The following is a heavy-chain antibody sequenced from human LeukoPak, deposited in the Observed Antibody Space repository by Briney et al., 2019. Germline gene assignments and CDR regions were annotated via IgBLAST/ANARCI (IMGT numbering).Heavy chain of an antibody. J-gene: IGHJ5*02. CDR1: GYTFTSYD. Sequence: ASVKVSCKASGYTFTSYDINWVRQATGQGLEWMGWMNPNSGNTGYAQKFQGRVTITRNTSISTASMELSSLRSEDTAVYYCARGGDFWSGPDTRFDPWGQGTLVTVSS. CDR3: ARGGDFWSGPDTRFDP. V-gene: IGHV1-8*03. D-gene: IGHD3-3*01. CDR2: MNPNSGNT.